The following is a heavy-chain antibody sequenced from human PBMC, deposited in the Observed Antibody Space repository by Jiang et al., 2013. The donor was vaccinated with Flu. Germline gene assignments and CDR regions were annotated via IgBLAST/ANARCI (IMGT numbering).Heavy chain of an antibody. CDR3: ARHPRPYDSTAIFDY. CDR2: IYYSGST. D-gene: IGHD3-22*01. V-gene: IGHV4-39*01. J-gene: IGHJ4*02. CDR1: GGSISSSSYY. Sequence: LLKPSETLSLTCTVSGGSISSSSYYWGWIRQPPGKGLEWIGSIYYSGSTYYNPSLKSRVTISVDTSKNQFSLKLSSVTAADTAVYYCARHPRPYDSTAIFDYWGQGTLVTVSS.